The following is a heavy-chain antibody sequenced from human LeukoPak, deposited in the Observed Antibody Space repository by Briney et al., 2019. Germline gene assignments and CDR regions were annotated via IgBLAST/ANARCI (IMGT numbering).Heavy chain of an antibody. CDR1: GFTFSSYG. CDR2: ISYDGSNK. D-gene: IGHD3-3*01. CDR3: AKVAGITIFGVVIMDYYFDY. V-gene: IGHV3-30*18. Sequence: GGSLRLSCAASGFTFSSYGMHWVRQARGKGLVGVAVISYDGSNKYYADSVKGRFTISRDNSKNTLYLQMNSLRAEDTAVYYCAKVAGITIFGVVIMDYYFDYWGQGTLVTVSS. J-gene: IGHJ4*02.